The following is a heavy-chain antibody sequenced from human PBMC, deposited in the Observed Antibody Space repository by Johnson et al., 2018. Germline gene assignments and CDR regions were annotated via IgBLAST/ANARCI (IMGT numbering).Heavy chain of an antibody. J-gene: IGHJ6*03. CDR3: ARGELREGGYYYYYMDV. D-gene: IGHD1-26*01. V-gene: IGHV1-69*01. CDR1: GGTFSSYA. CDR2: IIPIFGKA. Sequence: QVQLVQSGAEVKKPGSSVKVCCKASGGTFSSYAISWVRQAPGQGLEWLGGIIPIFGKANYAQKFQGRVTITEDESTSTAYMERSSRRAEDTAVYYCARGELREGGYYYYYMDVWGKGTTVTVSS.